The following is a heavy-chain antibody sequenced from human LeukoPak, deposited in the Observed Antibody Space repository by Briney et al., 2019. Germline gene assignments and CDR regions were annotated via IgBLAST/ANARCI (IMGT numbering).Heavy chain of an antibody. D-gene: IGHD6-19*01. CDR2: IIPILGIA. J-gene: IGHJ5*02. V-gene: IGHV1-69*04. CDR1: GGTFSSYA. Sequence: SVKVSCKASGGTFSSYAISWVRQAPGQGLEWMGRIIPILGIANYAQKFQGRVTITADKSTSTAYMELSSPRSEDTAVYYCARDRGVRVAVAGTYNWFDPWGQGTLVTVSS. CDR3: ARDRGVRVAVAGTYNWFDP.